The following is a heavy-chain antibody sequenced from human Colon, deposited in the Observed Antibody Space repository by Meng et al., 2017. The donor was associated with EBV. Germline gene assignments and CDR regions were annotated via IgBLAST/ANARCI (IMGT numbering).Heavy chain of an antibody. V-gene: IGHV4-34*01. CDR2: NNHSGST. CDR3: ARLYPPDQWLLTSDTSEY. D-gene: IGHD6-19*01. CDR1: AGSLRGHY. Sequence: GGGPLKPSQPRSPTCAVYAGSLRGHYCTWLRQHPGKGLEWIGENNHSGSTNYNPSLKSRVTISTDTSKNQFSLKVKSVTAAYTAVYFCARLYPPDQWLLTSDTSEYWGQGTLVTVSS. J-gene: IGHJ4*02.